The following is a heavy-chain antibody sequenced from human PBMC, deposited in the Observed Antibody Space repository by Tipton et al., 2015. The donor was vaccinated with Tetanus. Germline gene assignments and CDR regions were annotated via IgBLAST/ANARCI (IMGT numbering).Heavy chain of an antibody. D-gene: IGHD5/OR15-5a*01. CDR3: ARVSRRNFYFHY. CDR1: GDSISSGPYS. V-gene: IGHV4-31*03. J-gene: IGHJ4*02. CDR2: IYYSGTS. Sequence: TLSLTCTVSGDSISSGPYSWSWLRQHPGKGLELIGYIYYSGTSYISPSLTRRVSIAVDTSRNQFSLNLTSVTVADSAVYFCARVSRRNFYFHYSGPGAQVTVSS.